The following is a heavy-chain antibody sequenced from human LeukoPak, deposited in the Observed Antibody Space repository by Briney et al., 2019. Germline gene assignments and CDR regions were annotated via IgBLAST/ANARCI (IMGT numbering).Heavy chain of an antibody. J-gene: IGHJ6*03. CDR3: AREGHYDILTGYSPLEYYFYYMDV. V-gene: IGHV3-30*04. CDR2: ISSDGVEK. Sequence: GRSLRLSCEASGFTFSNYGLHWVRQTPGKGLEWVAAISSDGVEKHYADSVEGHFTISRDNSKSTLYLQMNSLRAEDTALYYCAREGHYDILTGYSPLEYYFYYMDVWGKGTTVTVSS. CDR1: GFTFSNYG. D-gene: IGHD3-9*01.